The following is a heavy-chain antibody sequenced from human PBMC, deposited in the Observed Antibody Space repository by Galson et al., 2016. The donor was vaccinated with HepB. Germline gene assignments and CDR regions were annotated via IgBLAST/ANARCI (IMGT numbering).Heavy chain of an antibody. CDR3: ARGGRFYFYGMDV. D-gene: IGHD3-16*01. Sequence: TLSLTCTVSGASMRTGDYYWTWIRQPPGKDLELIGYIFYSGSPYYNPSLKSRVSISADMSNKQFSLKLSSVSAADTAVYVCARGGRFYFYGMDVWGQGTTVTVSS. CDR1: GASMRTGDYY. V-gene: IGHV4-30-4*01. J-gene: IGHJ6*02. CDR2: IFYSGSP.